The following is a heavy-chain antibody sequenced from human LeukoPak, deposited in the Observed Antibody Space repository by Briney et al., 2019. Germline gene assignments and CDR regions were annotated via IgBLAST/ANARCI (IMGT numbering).Heavy chain of an antibody. CDR2: IYYSGST. CDR1: GGSISSYY. V-gene: IGHV4-59*01. J-gene: IGHJ4*02. Sequence: SETLSLTCTVSGGSISSYYWSWIRQPPGKGLEWIGYIYYSGSTYYNPSLRSRVTISVDTSKNQFSLKLSSVTAADTAVYYCARGEEQWLGSFDYWGQGTLVTVSS. CDR3: ARGEEQWLGSFDY. D-gene: IGHD6-19*01.